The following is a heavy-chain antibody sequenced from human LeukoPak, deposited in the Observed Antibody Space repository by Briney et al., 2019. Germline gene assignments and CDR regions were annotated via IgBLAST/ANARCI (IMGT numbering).Heavy chain of an antibody. Sequence: PGGSLRLSCAASGFIFSSYAMSWVRQGPGKGLEWVSAISCGGGSTYYAVSVTGRFTISRDNSKNTLYLQMNSLRAEDTAVYYCANVYYFGSGTYESRNFDCWGQGILVTVSS. CDR3: ANVYYFGSGTYESRNFDC. CDR1: GFIFSSYA. V-gene: IGHV3-23*01. CDR2: ISCGGGST. D-gene: IGHD3-10*01. J-gene: IGHJ4*02.